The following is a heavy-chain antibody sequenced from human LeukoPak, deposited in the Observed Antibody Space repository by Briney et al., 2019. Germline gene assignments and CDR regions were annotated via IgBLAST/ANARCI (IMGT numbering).Heavy chain of an antibody. J-gene: IGHJ4*02. V-gene: IGHV1-69*05. CDR1: GGTFSSYA. D-gene: IGHD6-13*01. CDR2: IIPIFGTA. CDR3: ARVGIAAAGRPFDY. Sequence: ASVKVSCKASGGTFSSYAISWVRQAPGQGLEWMGGIIPIFGTANYAQKFQGRVTITTDESTGTVYMELSSLRSEDTAVYYCARVGIAAAGRPFDYWGQGTLVTVSS.